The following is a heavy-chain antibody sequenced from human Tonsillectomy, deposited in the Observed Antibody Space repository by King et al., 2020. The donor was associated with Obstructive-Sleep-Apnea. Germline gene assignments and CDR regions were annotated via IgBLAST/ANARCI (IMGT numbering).Heavy chain of an antibody. CDR2: ISYDGSNK. CDR3: ARDNVVVVAATPEYYFDY. V-gene: IGHV3-30*04. CDR1: GFTFSSYA. J-gene: IGHJ4*02. Sequence: AQLVQSGGGVVQPGRALRLSCAASGFTFSSYAMHWVRQAPGKGLEWVAVISYDGSNKYYADSVKGRFTISRENSKNTLYLQMNSLRAEDTAVYYCARDNVVVVAATPEYYFDYWAREPWSPSPQ. D-gene: IGHD2-15*01.